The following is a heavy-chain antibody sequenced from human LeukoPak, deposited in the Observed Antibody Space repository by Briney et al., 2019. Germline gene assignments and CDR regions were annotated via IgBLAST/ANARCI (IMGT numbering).Heavy chain of an antibody. CDR3: VRAGSSGWDSFDY. D-gene: IGHD6-19*01. Sequence: GGSLRPPCAASGFTCSTYDTHWVRQVTGQGLEWVSGIGTAGDTYYPASVKGRFTISRENGKNSLYLQMNSLRAGDTAVYYCVRAGSSGWDSFDYGGQGAVVTVSS. V-gene: IGHV3-13*04. CDR1: GFTCSTYD. J-gene: IGHJ4*02. CDR2: IGTAGDT.